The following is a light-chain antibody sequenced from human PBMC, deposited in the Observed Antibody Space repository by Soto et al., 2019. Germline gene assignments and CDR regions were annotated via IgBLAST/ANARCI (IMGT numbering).Light chain of an antibody. CDR3: QQYDNLPSLT. J-gene: IGKJ4*01. CDR1: QDISNY. V-gene: IGKV1-33*01. CDR2: DAS. Sequence: DFPMTQSPSSLSASVGDRVTITCQASQDISNYLNWYQQKPGKAPKLLIYDASTLETGVPSRFSGSGSGTDFTFTISSLQPEDIATYYCQQYDNLPSLTFGGGTKVEIK.